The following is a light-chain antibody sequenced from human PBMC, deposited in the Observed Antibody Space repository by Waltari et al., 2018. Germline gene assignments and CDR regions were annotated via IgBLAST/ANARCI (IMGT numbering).Light chain of an antibody. Sequence: EIVLTPSPGTLSLSPGERATLSCRASQGVGKYLAWYQQRPGQAPRLLLYHASIRATGIPYRFSGSGYGTDFSLTISRLEPEDFAVYYCQKYDFLPATFGQGTTVEIK. CDR1: QGVGKY. CDR2: HAS. J-gene: IGKJ1*01. V-gene: IGKV3-20*01. CDR3: QKYDFLPAT.